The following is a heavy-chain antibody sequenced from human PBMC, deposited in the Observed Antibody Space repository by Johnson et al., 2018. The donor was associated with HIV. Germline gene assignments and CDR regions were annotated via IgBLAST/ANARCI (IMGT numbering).Heavy chain of an antibody. Sequence: VQLVESGGGLVQPGRSLRLSCAASGFTFDDYAMHWVRQAPGKGLEWVSGISWNSGSIGYADSVKGRFTISRDNAKNSLYLQMNNLRAEDTAIYYCARDPGYSAFDIWGQGTVVTVSS. CDR2: ISWNSGSI. CDR1: GFTFDDYA. J-gene: IGHJ3*02. CDR3: ARDPGYSAFDI. V-gene: IGHV3-9*01. D-gene: IGHD1-1*01.